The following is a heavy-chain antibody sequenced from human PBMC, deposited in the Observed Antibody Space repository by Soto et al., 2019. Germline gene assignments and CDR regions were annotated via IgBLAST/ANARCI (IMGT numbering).Heavy chain of an antibody. CDR2: IKQDGSEK. V-gene: IGHV3-7*01. D-gene: IGHD1-26*01. CDR3: ERDPSIVGAAGEEYYYSYGMDV. Sequence: EVQLVESGGGLVQPGGSLRLSCAASGFTFSSYWMSWVRQAPGKGLEWVANIKQDGSEKYYVDSVKGRFTISRDNAKNSLYLQMTSLRAEDTAVYYCERDPSIVGAAGEEYYYSYGMDVWGQGTTVTVSS. CDR1: GFTFSSYW. J-gene: IGHJ6*01.